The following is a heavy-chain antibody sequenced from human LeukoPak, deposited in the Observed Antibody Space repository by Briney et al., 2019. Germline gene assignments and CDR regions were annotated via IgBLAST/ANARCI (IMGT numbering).Heavy chain of an antibody. D-gene: IGHD3-10*01. Sequence: GRSLRLSCAASGFTFDDYAMHWVRQAPGKGLEWVSGISWNSGSIGYADSVKGRFTISRDNSKNTLYLQMNSLRAEDTAVYYCARDNTGRMSGSYAYLVFNYYYYYGMDVWGQGTTXTVSS. CDR2: ISWNSGSI. CDR1: GFTFDDYA. V-gene: IGHV3-9*01. J-gene: IGHJ6*02. CDR3: ARDNTGRMSGSYAYLVFNYYYYYGMDV.